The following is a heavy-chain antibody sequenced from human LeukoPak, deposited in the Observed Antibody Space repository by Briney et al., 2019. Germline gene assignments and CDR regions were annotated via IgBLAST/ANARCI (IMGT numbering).Heavy chain of an antibody. J-gene: IGHJ4*02. CDR3: ASVWPKDEYYYGSGSLDY. CDR1: GGTFSSYA. Sequence: SVTVSCKASGGTFSSYAISWVRQAPGQGLEWMGGIIPIFGTANYAQKFQGRVTITADKSTSTAYMELSSLRSEDTAVYYCASVWPKDEYYYGSGSLDYWGQGTLVTVSS. V-gene: IGHV1-69*06. D-gene: IGHD3-10*01. CDR2: IIPIFGTA.